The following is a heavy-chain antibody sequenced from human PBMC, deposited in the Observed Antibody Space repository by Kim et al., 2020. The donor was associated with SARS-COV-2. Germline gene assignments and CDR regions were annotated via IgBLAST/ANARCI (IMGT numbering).Heavy chain of an antibody. D-gene: IGHD6-13*01. CDR1: GGSISSSNW. J-gene: IGHJ6*02. V-gene: IGHV4-4*02. Sequence: SETLSLTCPVSGGSISSSNWWSWVRQPPGMWLEWIGELYHRGSTNSNQSLKSRVTISADKSTNQFSLTLSSVTAADTAVDYCARAAGSWYGGKDYYYGMDVWGPGTTVTVSS. CDR3: ARAAGSWYGGKDYYYGMDV. CDR2: LYHRGST.